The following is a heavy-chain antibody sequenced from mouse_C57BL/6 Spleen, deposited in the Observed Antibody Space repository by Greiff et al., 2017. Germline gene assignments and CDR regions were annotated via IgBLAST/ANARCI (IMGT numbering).Heavy chain of an antibody. CDR3: ARFYYYGSSYWYFDV. Sequence: EVMLVESGGGLVQPGGSLSLSCAASGFPFTAYYMSWVRQPPGKALEWLGFIRNKANGYTTEYSASVKGRFTISRDNSQSILYLQMNALRAEDSATYYCARFYYYGSSYWYFDVWGTGTTVTVSS. J-gene: IGHJ1*03. CDR2: IRNKANGYTT. CDR1: GFPFTAYY. V-gene: IGHV7-3*01. D-gene: IGHD1-1*01.